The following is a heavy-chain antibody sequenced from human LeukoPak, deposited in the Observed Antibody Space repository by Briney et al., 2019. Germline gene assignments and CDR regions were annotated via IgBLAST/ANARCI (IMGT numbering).Heavy chain of an antibody. CDR1: GFTFSSYS. V-gene: IGHV3-21*01. D-gene: IGHD4-23*01. CDR2: ISSSSSYI. J-gene: IGHJ6*02. CDR3: ARGLYGGNSWYYYYGMDV. Sequence: GGSLRLSCAASGFTFSSYSMNWVRQAPGKGLEWVSSISSSSSYIYYADSAKGRFTISRDNAKNSLYLQMNSLRAEDTAVYYCARGLYGGNSWYYYYGMDVWGQGTTVTVSS.